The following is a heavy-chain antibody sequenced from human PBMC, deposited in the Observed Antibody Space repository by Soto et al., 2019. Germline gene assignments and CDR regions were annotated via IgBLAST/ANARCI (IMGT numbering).Heavy chain of an antibody. J-gene: IGHJ5*01. D-gene: IGHD3-22*01. V-gene: IGHV3-23*01. Sequence: GGSLRLSCVASGFSFSDYAMSWVRQAPGKGLEWVSSISRTGDSAYYADSVKGRFAISRDRSKNRLSLQMNSLRVEDTAVYYCAKGPDGSGYYHNWFDSWGQGTLVNVSS. CDR2: ISRTGDSA. CDR3: AKGPDGSGYYHNWFDS. CDR1: GFSFSDYA.